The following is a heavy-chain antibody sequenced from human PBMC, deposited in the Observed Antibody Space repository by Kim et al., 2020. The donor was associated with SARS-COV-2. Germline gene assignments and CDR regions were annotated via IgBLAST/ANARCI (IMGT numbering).Heavy chain of an antibody. CDR2: IVVGSGNT. Sequence: SVKVSCKASGFTFTSSAMQWVRQARGQRLEWIGWIVVGSGNTNYAQKFQERVTITRDMSTSTAYMELSSLRSEDTAVYYCAAGASSIYSSGWPAGGDYWGQGTLVTVSS. CDR1: GFTFTSSA. D-gene: IGHD6-19*01. V-gene: IGHV1-58*02. J-gene: IGHJ4*02. CDR3: AAGASSIYSSGWPAGGDY.